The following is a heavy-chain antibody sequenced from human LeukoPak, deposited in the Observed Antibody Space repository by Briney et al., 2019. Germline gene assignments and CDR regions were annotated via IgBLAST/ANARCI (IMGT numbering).Heavy chain of an antibody. Sequence: ASVKVSCKASGYTFTGYYIHWVRQAPGQGPEWMGWIYPHSGGTNYARKFQGRVTMTRDTSISTAYMELSRLRSDDTAVYYCARDQVDAGSYFAFFDYWGQGTLVTVSS. J-gene: IGHJ4*02. CDR1: GYTFTGYY. D-gene: IGHD1-26*01. CDR3: ARDQVDAGSYFAFFDY. V-gene: IGHV1-2*02. CDR2: IYPHSGGT.